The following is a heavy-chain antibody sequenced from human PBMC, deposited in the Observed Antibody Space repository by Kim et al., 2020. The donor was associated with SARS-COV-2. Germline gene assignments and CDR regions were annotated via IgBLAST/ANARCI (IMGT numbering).Heavy chain of an antibody. Sequence: ADSVKGRFTISRDNAKNSLYLQMNSLRAEDTAVYYCARAPGYSSGWYSPHYWGQGTLVTVSS. J-gene: IGHJ4*02. CDR3: ARAPGYSSGWYSPHY. D-gene: IGHD6-19*01. V-gene: IGHV3-11*05.